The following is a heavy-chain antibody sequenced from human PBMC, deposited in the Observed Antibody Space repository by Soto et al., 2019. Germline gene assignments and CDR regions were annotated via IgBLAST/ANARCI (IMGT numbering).Heavy chain of an antibody. Sequence: PGGSLRLSCEAPGFSLCDYALKWVRQAPGKGLEWVGFITSKAYGATTKYAASVEGRFTISRDDSKGIAYLQMNSLKTEDTAVYYCTRGTDVSGWSFGYWGQGP. CDR2: ITSKAYGATT. V-gene: IGHV3-49*04. CDR3: TRGTDVSGWSFGY. CDR1: GFSLCDYA. D-gene: IGHD6-19*01. J-gene: IGHJ4*02.